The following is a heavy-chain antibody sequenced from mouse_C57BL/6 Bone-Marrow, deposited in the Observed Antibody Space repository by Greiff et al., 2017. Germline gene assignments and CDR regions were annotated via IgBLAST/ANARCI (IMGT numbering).Heavy chain of an antibody. CDR1: GFSLTSYG. CDR2: IWRGGST. D-gene: IGHD1-1*01. CDR3: AKNSVVATNYYAMDY. V-gene: IGHV2-5*01. Sequence: VQLQESGPGLVQPSQSLSITCTVSGFSLTSYGVHWVRQSPGKGLEWLGVIWRGGSTDYNAAFMSRLSITKDNSKSQVFFKMNSLQADDTAIYYCAKNSVVATNYYAMDYWGQGTSVTVSS. J-gene: IGHJ4*01.